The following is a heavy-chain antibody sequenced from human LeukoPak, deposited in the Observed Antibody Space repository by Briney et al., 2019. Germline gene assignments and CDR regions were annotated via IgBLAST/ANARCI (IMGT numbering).Heavy chain of an antibody. V-gene: IGHV3-30*02. CDR3: ARDAPDGHITGCHTEDHNRYIDV. CDR2: IRYDGGKT. D-gene: IGHD1-14*01. J-gene: IGHJ6*03. Sequence: GGSLRLSCAASGFTFSSFGMHWVRQAPGKGLEWVAFIRYDGGKTHYVDSVKGRFTVSRDNSNKTLYLQMNGLRAEDTAVYYCARDAPDGHITGCHTEDHNRYIDVWGKGTMVAVTS. CDR1: GFTFSSFG.